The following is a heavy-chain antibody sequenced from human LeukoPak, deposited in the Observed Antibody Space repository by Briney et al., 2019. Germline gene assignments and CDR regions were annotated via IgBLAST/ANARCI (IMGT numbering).Heavy chain of an antibody. CDR3: ARVGNTMVRGVFDAFDI. CDR2: ISGSGGST. J-gene: IGHJ3*02. V-gene: IGHV3-23*01. CDR1: GFTFSSYA. Sequence: GSLRLSCAASGFTFSSYAMSWVRQAPGKGLEWVSAISGSGGSTYYADSVKGRFTISRDNSKNTLYLQMNSLRAEDTAVYYCARVGNTMVRGVFDAFDIWGQGTKVTVSS. D-gene: IGHD3-10*01.